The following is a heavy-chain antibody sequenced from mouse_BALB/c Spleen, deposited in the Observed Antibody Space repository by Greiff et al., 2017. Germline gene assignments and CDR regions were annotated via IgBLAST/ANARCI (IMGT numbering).Heavy chain of an antibody. V-gene: IGHV1-5*01. J-gene: IGHJ4*01. Sequence: VQLQQSGTVLARPGASVKMSCKASGYTFTSYWMHWVKQRPGQGLEWIGAIYPGNSDTSYNQKFKGKAKLTAVTSTSTAYMELSSLTNEDSAVYYCTRYYYGSSYSGYYAMDYWGQGTSVTVSS. CDR2: IYPGNSDT. CDR1: GYTFTSYW. D-gene: IGHD1-1*01. CDR3: TRYYYGSSYSGYYAMDY.